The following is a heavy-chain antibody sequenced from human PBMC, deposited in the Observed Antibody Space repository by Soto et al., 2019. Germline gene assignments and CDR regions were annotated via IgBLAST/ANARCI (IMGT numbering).Heavy chain of an antibody. J-gene: IGHJ4*02. CDR3: ARNEAPVLDH. CDR2: AHHSGRT. D-gene: IGHD6-6*01. CDR1: GGSITSSNC. Sequence: PSETLSLTCTVSGGSITSSNCRNLVRQSPGKGLEWIGEAHHSGRTNYNPSLKSRVTISVDKSKNHFSLKLSSVTVADTAVDYCARNEAPVLDHWGQGTLVTVSS. V-gene: IGHV4-4*02.